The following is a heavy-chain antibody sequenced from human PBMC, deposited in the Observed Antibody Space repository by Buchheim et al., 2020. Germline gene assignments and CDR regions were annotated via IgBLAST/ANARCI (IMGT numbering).Heavy chain of an antibody. Sequence: QVQLVQSGPEVKKPGASVKVSCKASGYTFTSYYIHWVRQAPGQGLEWMGIINPSGGTTSYAQKFQGRVTMTRDTSTSTVYVELSSLRSDDTAVYYCARDRVGYSSSWHQIYYYYYGMDVWGQGTT. CDR1: GYTFTSYY. D-gene: IGHD6-13*01. CDR3: ARDRVGYSSSWHQIYYYYYGMDV. V-gene: IGHV1-46*01. CDR2: INPSGGTT. J-gene: IGHJ6*02.